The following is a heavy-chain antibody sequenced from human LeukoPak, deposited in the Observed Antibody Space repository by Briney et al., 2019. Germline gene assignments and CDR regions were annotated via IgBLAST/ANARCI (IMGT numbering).Heavy chain of an antibody. CDR2: IYRGGST. CDR1: GFNVSSNY. CDR3: ARAPEIVATLID. V-gene: IGHV3-53*01. D-gene: IGHD5-12*01. Sequence: PGGSLRLSCAASGFNVSSNYMSWVRQAPGKGLEWVSVIYRGGSTHYADSVKGRFTISRDNSKNMLYLQMNSLRAEETAVYYCARAPEIVATLIDWGQGTLVTVSS. J-gene: IGHJ4*02.